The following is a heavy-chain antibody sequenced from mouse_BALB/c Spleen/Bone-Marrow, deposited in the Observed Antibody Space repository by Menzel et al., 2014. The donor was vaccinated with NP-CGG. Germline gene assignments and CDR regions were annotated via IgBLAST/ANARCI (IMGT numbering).Heavy chain of an antibody. CDR3: ARRVITTGPGFAY. D-gene: IGHD2-4*01. CDR1: GYSFTSYY. V-gene: IGHV1S135*01. CDR2: IDPFNGDT. Sequence: VQLQQSGPELMKPGASAKISCKASGYSFTSYYMHWVKQSHGKSLEWIGYIDPFNGDTNYNQKFKGKATLTVDKSSSTAYMYLSSLTSEDSAVYYCARRVITTGPGFAYWGQGTLVTVSA. J-gene: IGHJ3*01.